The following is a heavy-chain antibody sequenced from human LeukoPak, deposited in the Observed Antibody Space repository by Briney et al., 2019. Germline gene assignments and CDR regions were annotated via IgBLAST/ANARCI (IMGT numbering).Heavy chain of an antibody. CDR2: ISAYNGNT. V-gene: IGHV1-18*01. CDR3: ARDVRSSYYYYYMDV. J-gene: IGHJ6*03. D-gene: IGHD2-2*01. CDR1: GYTFTSYG. Sequence: GASVKVSCKASGYTFTSYGISWVRQAPGQGLEWRGWISAYNGNTNYAQKLQGRVTMTTDTSTSTAYMELRSLRSDDTAVHYCARDVRSSYYYYYMDVWGKGTTVTVSS.